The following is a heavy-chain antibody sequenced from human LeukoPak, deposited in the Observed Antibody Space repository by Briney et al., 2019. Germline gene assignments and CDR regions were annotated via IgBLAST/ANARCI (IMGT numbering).Heavy chain of an antibody. J-gene: IGHJ4*02. CDR3: ARVRYGDYKVFDY. CDR1: GFTFSSYW. D-gene: IGHD4-17*01. Sequence: GGSLRLSCAASGFTFSSYWMSWVRQAPGKGLEWVANIKQDGSEKYYVDSVKGRFTISRDNAKNSLYLQMNSLRAEDTAVYYCARVRYGDYKVFDYWGQGTLVTVSS. CDR2: IKQDGSEK. V-gene: IGHV3-7*01.